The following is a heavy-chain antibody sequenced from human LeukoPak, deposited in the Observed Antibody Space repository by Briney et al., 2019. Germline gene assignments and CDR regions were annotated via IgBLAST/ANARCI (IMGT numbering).Heavy chain of an antibody. CDR2: IYHSGST. CDR3: ARALYCSSTSCYLGAFDI. D-gene: IGHD2-2*01. Sequence: SQTLSLTCAVSGGSISSGGYSWSWIRQPPGKGLEWIGYIYHSGSTYCNPSLKSRVTISVDRSKNQFSLKLSSVTAADTAVYYCARALYCSSTSCYLGAFDIWGQGTMVTVSS. V-gene: IGHV4-30-2*01. CDR1: GGSISSGGYS. J-gene: IGHJ3*02.